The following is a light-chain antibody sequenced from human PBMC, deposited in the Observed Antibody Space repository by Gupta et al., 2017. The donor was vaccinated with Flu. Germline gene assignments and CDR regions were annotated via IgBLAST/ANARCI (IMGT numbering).Light chain of an antibody. CDR2: GAS. V-gene: IGKV3-20*01. J-gene: IGKJ1*01. CDR1: QSVSSSY. CDR3: QQYGSSPPWT. Sequence: TLSLSPGERATLTCRASQSVSSSYLAWYQQKPGQAPRLLIYGASSRGTGIPDRFSGSGSGTDFTLTISRLEPEDFAVYYCQQYGSSPPWTFGQGTKVEIK.